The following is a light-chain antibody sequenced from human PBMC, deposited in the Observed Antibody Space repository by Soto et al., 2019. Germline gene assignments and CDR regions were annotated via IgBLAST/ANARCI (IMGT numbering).Light chain of an antibody. CDR1: TGAVTSGYY. V-gene: IGLV7-43*01. J-gene: IGLJ3*02. CDR3: LLYYGGSHWV. CDR2: STS. Sequence: QTVVTQEPSLTVSPGGTVTLTCASSTGAVTSGYYPNWFQQKPGQAPRPLIYSTSNKHSWTPARFSGSLLGGKAALTLSGVQPEDEAEYYCLLYYGGSHWVFGGGTKLTVL.